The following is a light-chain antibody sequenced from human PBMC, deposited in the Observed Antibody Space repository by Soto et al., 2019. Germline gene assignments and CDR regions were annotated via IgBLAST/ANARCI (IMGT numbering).Light chain of an antibody. J-gene: IGLJ2*01. V-gene: IGLV2-14*01. CDR2: EVS. CDR1: NSDVGGYNY. CDR3: SSYTSSITRV. Sequence: QSALTQPASVSGSPGQSITISCTGTNSDVGGYNYVSWYQQHPGKAPKLMIYEVSNRPSGVSNRFSGSKSGNTASLIISGLQAEDEAHYYCSSYTSSITRVFGGGTKVTVL.